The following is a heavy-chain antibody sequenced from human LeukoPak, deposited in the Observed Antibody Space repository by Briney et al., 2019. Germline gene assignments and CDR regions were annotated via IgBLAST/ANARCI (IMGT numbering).Heavy chain of an antibody. V-gene: IGHV4-39*01. CDR2: IYYSGST. CDR1: GGSISSSSYY. D-gene: IGHD3-10*01. Sequence: SETLSLTCTVSGGSISSSSYYWGWIRQPPGKGLEWIGSIYYSGSTYYNPSLKSRVTISVDTSKNQFSLKLSSVTAADTAVYYCARRIMVRGGEDYFYYGMDVWGQGTTVTVSS. CDR3: ARRIMVRGGEDYFYYGMDV. J-gene: IGHJ6*02.